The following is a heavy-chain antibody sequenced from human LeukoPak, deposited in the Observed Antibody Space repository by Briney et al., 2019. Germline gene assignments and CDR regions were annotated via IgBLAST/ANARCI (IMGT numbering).Heavy chain of an antibody. D-gene: IGHD4-17*01. J-gene: IGHJ4*02. Sequence: WFRQSPGKGLEWVAVISYDGSNKYYADSVKGRFTISRDNSKNTLYLQMNSLRAEDTAVYYCARETGSAVGSTDFDYWGQGSLVTVSS. V-gene: IGHV3-30-3*01. CDR2: ISYDGSNK. CDR3: ARETGSAVGSTDFDY.